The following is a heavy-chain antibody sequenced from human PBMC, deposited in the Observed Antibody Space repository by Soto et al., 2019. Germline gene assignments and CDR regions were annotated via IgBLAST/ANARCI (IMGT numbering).Heavy chain of an antibody. V-gene: IGHV3-73*01. Sequence: GGSLRLSCAASGFTFGASALQWVRQASGKGLEWLGRIGSRGETYATTYAASVKGRFTISRDDSKKTAYLQMNSLESEDTAVYFCARELDPYYGGNSLSLDYWGQGTLVTVSS. J-gene: IGHJ4*02. CDR2: IGSRGETYAT. CDR1: GFTFGASA. CDR3: ARELDPYYGGNSLSLDY. D-gene: IGHD4-17*01.